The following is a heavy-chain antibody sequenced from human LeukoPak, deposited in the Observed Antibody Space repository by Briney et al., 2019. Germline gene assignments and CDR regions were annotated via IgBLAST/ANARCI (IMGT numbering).Heavy chain of an antibody. Sequence: PSETLSLTCTVSGYSISSDYYWSWIRQPPGKGLEWIGYIYYSGSTNYNPSLKSRVTISVDTSKNQFSLKLSSVTAADTAVYYCARGANGGNWFDPWGQGTLVTVSS. V-gene: IGHV4-61*01. CDR2: IYYSGST. CDR3: ARGANGGNWFDP. CDR1: GYSISSDYY. D-gene: IGHD2-8*01. J-gene: IGHJ5*02.